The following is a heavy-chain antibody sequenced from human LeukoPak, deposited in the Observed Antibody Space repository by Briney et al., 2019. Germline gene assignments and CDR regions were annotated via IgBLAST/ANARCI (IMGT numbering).Heavy chain of an antibody. CDR1: GFAFSIYA. CDR3: ASTPTYYDILTGSFSDY. CDR2: ISSYGHRHST. D-gene: IGHD3-9*01. J-gene: IGHJ4*02. Sequence: GGSLRLSCAASGFAFSIYAMSWVRQAPGKGLVWVSAISSYGHRHSTYYADSVKGRFTISRDNSKNTLYLQMNSLRAEDTAVYYCASTPTYYDILTGSFSDYWGQGTLVTVSS. V-gene: IGHV3-23*01.